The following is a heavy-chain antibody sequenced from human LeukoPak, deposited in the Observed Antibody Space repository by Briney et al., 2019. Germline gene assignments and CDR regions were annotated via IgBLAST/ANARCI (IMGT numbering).Heavy chain of an antibody. CDR2: TNPNSGGT. Sequence: GASVKVSCKASGDTFTGFYMHWVRQAPGQGLEWMGWTNPNSGGTNYAQKFQGRVTMTRDTSISTAYMELSRLRSDDTAVYYCARDYSSSWYSLYYFDYWGQGTLVTVSS. CDR3: ARDYSSSWYSLYYFDY. J-gene: IGHJ4*02. D-gene: IGHD6-13*01. V-gene: IGHV1-2*02. CDR1: GDTFTGFY.